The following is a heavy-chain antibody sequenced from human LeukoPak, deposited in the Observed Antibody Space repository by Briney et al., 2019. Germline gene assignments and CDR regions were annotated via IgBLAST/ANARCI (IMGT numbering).Heavy chain of an antibody. V-gene: IGHV1-18*01. J-gene: IGHJ6*02. Sequence: ASVKVSCKASGGTFSSYAISWVRQAPGQGLEWMGGISAYNGRTNYAQKFRGRVTMTTDTSTNTGYMELRSLSSDDTAVYFCARDQLRYYGSYGSDNYYSDMDFWGQGTTDTVSS. CDR1: GGTFSSYA. CDR3: ARDQLRYYGSYGSDNYYSDMDF. D-gene: IGHD3-10*01. CDR2: ISAYNGRT.